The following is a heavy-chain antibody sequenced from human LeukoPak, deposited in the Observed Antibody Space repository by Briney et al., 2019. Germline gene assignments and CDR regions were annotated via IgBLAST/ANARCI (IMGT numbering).Heavy chain of an antibody. CDR2: INHSGST. V-gene: IGHV4-34*01. CDR1: GGSFSGYY. CDR3: ARVSRFLNWFDP. J-gene: IGHJ5*02. Sequence: SETLSLTCAVYGGSFSGYYWSWIRQPPGKGLEWIGEINHSGSTNYNPSLKSRLTISVDTSKNQFPLKLSSVTAADTAVYYCARVSRFLNWFDPWGQGTLVTVSS. D-gene: IGHD2-21*01.